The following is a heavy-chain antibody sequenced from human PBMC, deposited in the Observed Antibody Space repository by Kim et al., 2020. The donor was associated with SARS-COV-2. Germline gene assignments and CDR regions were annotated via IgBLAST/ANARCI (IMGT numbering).Heavy chain of an antibody. CDR2: ISSSSSTI. CDR3: ARGCWVTTSFCVPFDY. D-gene: IGHD4-17*01. Sequence: GGSLRLSCAASGFTFSSYSMNWVRQAPGKGLEWVSYISSSSSTIYYADSVKGRFTISRDNAKHSLYLQMNSLRDEDTAVYYCARGCWVTTSFCVPFDYWGQGTLVTVSS. V-gene: IGHV3-48*02. J-gene: IGHJ4*02. CDR1: GFTFSSYS.